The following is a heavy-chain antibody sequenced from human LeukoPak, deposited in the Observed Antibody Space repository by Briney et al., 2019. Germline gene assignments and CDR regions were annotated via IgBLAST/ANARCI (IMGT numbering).Heavy chain of an antibody. CDR1: GGSISSGSYY. J-gene: IGHJ6*03. V-gene: IGHV4-61*02. D-gene: IGHD3-9*01. Sequence: SETLSLTCTVSGGSISSGSYYWSWIRQPAGKGLEWIGRIYTSGRTNYSPSLKSRATISVDTSKNQFSLKLSSVTAADTAVYYCARVPFDWSPDPYYYYYMDVWGKGTTVTISS. CDR3: ARVPFDWSPDPYYYYYMDV. CDR2: IYTSGRT.